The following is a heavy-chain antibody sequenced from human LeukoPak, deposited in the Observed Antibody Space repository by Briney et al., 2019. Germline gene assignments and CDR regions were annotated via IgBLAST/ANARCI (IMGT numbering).Heavy chain of an antibody. D-gene: IGHD3-9*01. J-gene: IGHJ6*03. V-gene: IGHV5-51*01. Sequence: GESLKISCKGSGYSFSRYWIGWVRQMPGKGLEWMGIIYPDDSDTRYSPSFQGQVTISADKSISTAYLQWSSLKASDTAMYYCANHTEGTGSTTRHPYYMDVWGKGTTVTVSS. CDR2: IYPDDSDT. CDR3: ANHTEGTGSTTRHPYYMDV. CDR1: GYSFSRYW.